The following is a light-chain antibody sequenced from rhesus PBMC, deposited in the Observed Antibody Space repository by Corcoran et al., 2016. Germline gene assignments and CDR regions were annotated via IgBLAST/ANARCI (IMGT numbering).Light chain of an antibody. CDR3: QQHNSYPPT. CDR1: QGISKY. Sequence: DIQMTQSPSSLSASVGDTVTITCQASQGISKYLSWYQQKPGKAPKLLIYDASPLQSGVPARFSGSGSGTEFTLTISSLQPEDFATYYCQQHNSYPPTFGQGTKVEIK. J-gene: IGKJ1*01. CDR2: DAS. V-gene: IGKV1-25*01.